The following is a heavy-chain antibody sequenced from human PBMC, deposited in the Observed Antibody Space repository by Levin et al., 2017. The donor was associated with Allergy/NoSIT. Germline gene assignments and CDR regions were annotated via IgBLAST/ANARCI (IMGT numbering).Heavy chain of an antibody. V-gene: IGHV4-59*01. D-gene: IGHD3-3*01. CDR1: GGSIRSYY. CDR3: ARVVPAARTNYDFWSGYWEYYFDY. J-gene: IGHJ4*02. Sequence: SQTLSLTCTVSGGSIRSYYWSWIRQPPGKGLEWIGYIYYSGSTNYNPSLKSRVTISVDTSKNQFSLKLSSVTAADTAVYYCARVVPAARTNYDFWSGYWEYYFDYWGQGTLVTVSS. CDR2: IYYSGST.